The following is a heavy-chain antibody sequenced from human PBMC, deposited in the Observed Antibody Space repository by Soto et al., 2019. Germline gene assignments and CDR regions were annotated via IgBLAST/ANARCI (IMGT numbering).Heavy chain of an antibody. V-gene: IGHV4-39*01. Sequence: QLQLQESGPGLVKPSETLSLTCTVSGGSISSSSYYWGWIRQPPGKGLEWIGSIYYSGSTYYNPSLKSRVTISVDTSKNQCSLKLSSVTAADPAVYYCARQDRGYTDSDYWGPGTLVTVSS. D-gene: IGHD5-12*01. CDR1: GGSISSSSYY. CDR2: IYYSGST. J-gene: IGHJ4*02. CDR3: ARQDRGYTDSDY.